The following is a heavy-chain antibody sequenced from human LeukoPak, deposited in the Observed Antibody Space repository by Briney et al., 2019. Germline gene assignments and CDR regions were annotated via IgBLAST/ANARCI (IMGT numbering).Heavy chain of an antibody. CDR3: SRSGAVAHDAFDI. CDR2: IWYDGSNK. V-gene: IGHV3-33*01. D-gene: IGHD3-10*01. J-gene: IGHJ3*02. CDR1: GFTFSSYG. Sequence: GGSLRLSCAASGFTFSSYGMHWVRQAPGKGLEWVAVIWYDGSNKYYADSVKGRFTISRDNSKNTLYPQMNSLRAEDTAVYYCSRSGAVAHDAFDIWGQGTMVTVSA.